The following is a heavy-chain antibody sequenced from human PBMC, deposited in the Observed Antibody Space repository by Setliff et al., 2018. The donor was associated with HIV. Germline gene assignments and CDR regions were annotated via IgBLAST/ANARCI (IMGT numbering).Heavy chain of an antibody. CDR2: IYTSGTT. V-gene: IGHV4-4*08. CDR1: SGSISTHY. Sequence: SETLSLTCTVSSGSISTHYWSWIRQPPGKGLEWIGYIYTSGTTYYNPSLKSRVTISIDTSKNQFSLKLSSVTAADTAVYYCARALGGSGWSIDYWGQGTLVTVSS. J-gene: IGHJ4*02. D-gene: IGHD6-19*01. CDR3: ARALGGSGWSIDY.